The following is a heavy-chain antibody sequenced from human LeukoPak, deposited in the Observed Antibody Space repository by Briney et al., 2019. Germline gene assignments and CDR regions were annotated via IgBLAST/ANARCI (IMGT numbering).Heavy chain of an antibody. J-gene: IGHJ4*01. Sequence: SETLSLTCTVSGGSISSYYWSWIRQPPGKGLEWIGYIYYSGSTNYNPSLKSRVTISVDTSKNQFSLTLSSVTAADTAVYYCGRHVWIGYFGNCGHGAQGTVSP. CDR1: GGSISSYY. CDR2: IYYSGST. V-gene: IGHV4-59*08. D-gene: IGHD2-2*03. CDR3: GRHVWIGYFGN.